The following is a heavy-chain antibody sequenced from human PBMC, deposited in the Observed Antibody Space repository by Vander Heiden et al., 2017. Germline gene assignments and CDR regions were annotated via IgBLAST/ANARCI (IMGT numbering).Heavy chain of an antibody. D-gene: IGHD3-3*01. J-gene: IGHJ4*02. Sequence: QVQLVQSGAEVKKPGASVKVSCKASGYTFTGYYMHWVRQAPGQGLEWMGWINPNSGGTNYAQKFQGRVTMTRDTSISTAYMELSRLRSDDTAVYYCARDQPVLRFLEWLSDWGQGTLVTVSS. CDR3: ARDQPVLRFLEWLSD. CDR2: INPNSGGT. V-gene: IGHV1-2*02. CDR1: GYTFTGYY.